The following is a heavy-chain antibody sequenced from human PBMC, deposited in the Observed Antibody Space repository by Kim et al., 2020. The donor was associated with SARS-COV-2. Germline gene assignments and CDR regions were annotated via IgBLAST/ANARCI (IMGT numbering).Heavy chain of an antibody. CDR2: IYYSGST. CDR1: GGSISSYY. CDR3: ARAYYDSSGYPRIYWYFDP. D-gene: IGHD3-22*01. Sequence: SETLSLTCTVSGGSISSYYWSWIRQPPGKGLEWIGYIYYSGSTNYNPSLKSRVTISVDTSKNQFSLKLSSVTAADTAVYYCARAYYDSSGYPRIYWYFDPCGRGTLVAVSS. V-gene: IGHV4-59*13. J-gene: IGHJ2*01.